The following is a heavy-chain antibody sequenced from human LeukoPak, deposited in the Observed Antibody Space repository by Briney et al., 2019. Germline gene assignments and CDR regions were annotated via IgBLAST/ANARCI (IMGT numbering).Heavy chain of an antibody. CDR1: GYRFANYW. D-gene: IGHD2-2*02. Sequence: GEPLKISCKGSGYRFANYWIGWVRQMPGKGLEWIGILYPDDSDTRYSPSFQGQVIISADKSISTAYLQWSSLRASDTAMYYCAIGGDSTTSCYRCFNYWGQGTLVTVSS. V-gene: IGHV5-51*01. J-gene: IGHJ4*02. CDR2: LYPDDSDT. CDR3: AIGGDSTTSCYRCFNY.